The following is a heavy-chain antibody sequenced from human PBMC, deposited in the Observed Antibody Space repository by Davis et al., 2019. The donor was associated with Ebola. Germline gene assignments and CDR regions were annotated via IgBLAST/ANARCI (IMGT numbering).Heavy chain of an antibody. CDR3: ARSYTSGNYRDAFDV. J-gene: IGHJ3*01. D-gene: IGHD1-26*01. CDR1: GGSISGYY. CDR2: ISPTGNT. Sequence: SETLSLTCAVSGGSISGYYWNWIRQPAGKGLEWIGRISPTGNTNHNPSLKSRVSMSVDTSKNQFSLKLTSVTAADTALYYCARSYTSGNYRDAFDVWGQGTMVTVSS. V-gene: IGHV4-4*07.